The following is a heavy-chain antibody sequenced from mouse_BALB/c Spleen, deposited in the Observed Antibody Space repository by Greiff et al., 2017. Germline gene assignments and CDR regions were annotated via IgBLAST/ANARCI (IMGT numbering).Heavy chain of an antibody. CDR3: ARCLLDTMDY. CDR1: GYTFTSYY. Sequence: QVQLQQSGPELVKPGASVRISCKASGYTFTSYYIHWVKQRPGQGLEWIGWIYPGNVNTKYNEKFKGKATPTADKSSSTAYMQLSSLTSEDSAVYFCARCLLDTMDYWGQGTSVTVSS. V-gene: IGHV1S56*01. CDR2: IYPGNVNT. D-gene: IGHD2-1*01. J-gene: IGHJ4*01.